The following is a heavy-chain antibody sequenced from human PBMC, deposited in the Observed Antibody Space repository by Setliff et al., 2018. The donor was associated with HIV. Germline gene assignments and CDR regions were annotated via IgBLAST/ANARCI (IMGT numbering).Heavy chain of an antibody. Sequence: SETLSLTCTVSGGSISNSDFYWGWIRQSPGKGLEWVGSIYYRGATYYNPTLQSRVTISADTSKNQFYLKLTSVTAADTAIYYCARPYDSLYGWGQGVLVTVSS. D-gene: IGHD3-22*01. CDR2: IYYRGAT. V-gene: IGHV4-39*01. CDR3: ARPYDSLYG. CDR1: GGSISNSDFY. J-gene: IGHJ4*02.